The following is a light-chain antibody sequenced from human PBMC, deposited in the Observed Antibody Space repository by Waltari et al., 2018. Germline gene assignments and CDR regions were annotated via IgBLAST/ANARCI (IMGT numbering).Light chain of an antibody. Sequence: QSVLTQPPSASGTPGQRVTISCSARNFNVGSNVVNWYQQLPGTAPKLLIYGNNQRPSGVPDRFSGSKSGTSASLAISGLQSDDEADYHCATWDGSLNAVVFGGGTKLTVL. CDR1: NFNVGSNV. CDR2: GNN. J-gene: IGLJ2*01. CDR3: ATWDGSLNAVV. V-gene: IGLV1-44*01.